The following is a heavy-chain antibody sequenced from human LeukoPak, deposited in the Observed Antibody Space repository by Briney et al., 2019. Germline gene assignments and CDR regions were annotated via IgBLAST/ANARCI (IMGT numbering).Heavy chain of an antibody. J-gene: IGHJ6*03. CDR3: ARDGHLEPSPRYYYYYMDV. Sequence: ASVKVSCKASGYTFTGYYMHWVRQAPGQGLEWMGWINPNSGGTNYAQKFQGRVTMTRDTSISTAYMELSRLRSDDTAVYYCARDGHLEPSPRYYYYYMDVWGKGTTVTVSS. CDR2: INPNSGGT. V-gene: IGHV1-2*02. CDR1: GYTFTGYY. D-gene: IGHD1-1*01.